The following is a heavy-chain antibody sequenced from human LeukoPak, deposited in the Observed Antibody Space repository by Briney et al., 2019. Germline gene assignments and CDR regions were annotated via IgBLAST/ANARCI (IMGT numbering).Heavy chain of an antibody. CDR3: ASGRVTTLTWFVDYYYYMDV. V-gene: IGHV3-11*04. J-gene: IGHJ6*03. Sequence: EAGGSLRLSCAASGFTFSDYYMSWIRQAPGKGLEWVSYISSSGSTIYYADSVKGRFTISRDNAKNSLYLQMNSLRAEDTAVYYCASGRVTTLTWFVDYYYYMDVWGKGTTVTVSS. CDR1: GFTFSDYY. D-gene: IGHD5-12*01. CDR2: ISSSGSTI.